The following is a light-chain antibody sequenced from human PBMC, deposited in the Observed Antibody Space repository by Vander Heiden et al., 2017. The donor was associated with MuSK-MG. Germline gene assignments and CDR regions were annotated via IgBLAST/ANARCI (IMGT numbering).Light chain of an antibody. J-gene: IGKJ2*01. CDR1: QDIRAF. CDR2: AAS. CDR3: QQFQNLPYT. Sequence: DIQMTQSPSSLSASVGDTVTITCQTTQDIRAFLNWYQQKPGKAPKLLIFAASILETGVPSRFNGSGSGTDCTFNINSLKPDDIASYFCQQFQNLPYTFGQGTNLQIK. V-gene: IGKV1-33*01.